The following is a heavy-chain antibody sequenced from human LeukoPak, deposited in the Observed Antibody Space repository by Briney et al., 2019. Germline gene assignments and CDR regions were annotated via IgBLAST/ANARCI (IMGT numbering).Heavy chain of an antibody. CDR1: GLTLSNYW. CDR2: IKQDGSEK. D-gene: IGHD1-26*01. V-gene: IGHV3-7*03. CDR3: AARSSGNPYF. Sequence: GGSLRLSCTASGLTLSNYWMIWVRQAPGKGLQWVAKIKQDGSEKYYVDSVKGRFTISRDNAENSLYLQMNSLRVEDTAVYYCAARSSGNPYFWGQGTLVTVAS. J-gene: IGHJ4*02.